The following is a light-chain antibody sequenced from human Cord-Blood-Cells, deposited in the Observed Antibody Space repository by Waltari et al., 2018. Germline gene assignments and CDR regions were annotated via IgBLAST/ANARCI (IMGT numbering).Light chain of an antibody. CDR3: QQYDNLPRYT. V-gene: IGKV1-33*01. J-gene: IGKJ2*01. CDR2: DAS. CDR1: QDISNY. Sequence: DIQMTQSPASLSAYVGDSVTITCQASQDISNYLNWYQQKPGKAPKLLIYDASNLETGVPSRFSGSGSGTDFTFTISSLQPEDIATYYCQQYDNLPRYTFGQGTKLEIK.